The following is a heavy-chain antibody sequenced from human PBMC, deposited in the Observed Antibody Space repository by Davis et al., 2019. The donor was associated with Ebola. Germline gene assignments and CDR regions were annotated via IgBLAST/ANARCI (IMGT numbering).Heavy chain of an antibody. D-gene: IGHD5-12*01. Sequence: ASVKVSCKASGYTFTSYGISWVRQAPGQGLEWMGWISAYNGNTNYAQKLQGRVTMTTDTSTGTAYMELRSLRSEDTAVYYCARKRGYSGYDRFDYWGQGTLVTVSS. V-gene: IGHV1-18*01. CDR1: GYTFTSYG. J-gene: IGHJ4*02. CDR3: ARKRGYSGYDRFDY. CDR2: ISAYNGNT.